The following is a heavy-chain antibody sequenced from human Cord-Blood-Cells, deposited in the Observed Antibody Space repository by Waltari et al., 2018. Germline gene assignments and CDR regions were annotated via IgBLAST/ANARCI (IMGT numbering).Heavy chain of an antibody. CDR3: ASITHYYDSSGYYEYFQH. D-gene: IGHD3-22*01. CDR2: INHSGST. J-gene: IGHJ1*01. Sequence: QVQLQQWGAGLLKPPETLSLTCAVYGGSFSGYYWSWIRKPPGKGLEWIGEINHSGSTNYNPSLKSRVTISVDTSKNQFSLKLSSVTAADTAVYYCASITHYYDSSGYYEYFQHWGQGTLVTVSS. CDR1: GGSFSGYY. V-gene: IGHV4-34*01.